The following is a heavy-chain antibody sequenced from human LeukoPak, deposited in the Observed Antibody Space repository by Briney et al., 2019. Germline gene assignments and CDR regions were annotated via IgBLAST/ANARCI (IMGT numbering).Heavy chain of an antibody. D-gene: IGHD7-27*01. CDR3: ARAGWGNAFDI. Sequence: PSETLSLTCTGSGGSISSYYWSWIRQPPGKGLEWIGYIYYSGSTNYNPSLKSRVTISVDTSKNQFSLKLSSVTAADTAVYYCARAGWGNAFDIWGQGTMVTVSS. CDR2: IYYSGST. J-gene: IGHJ3*02. V-gene: IGHV4-59*01. CDR1: GGSISSYY.